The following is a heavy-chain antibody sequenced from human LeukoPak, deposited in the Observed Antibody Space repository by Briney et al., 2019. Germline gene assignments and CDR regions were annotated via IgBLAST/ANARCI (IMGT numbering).Heavy chain of an antibody. Sequence: ASVKISCKVSGYTSTDYYMHWVQQAPGKGLEWMGLVDPEDGETIYAEKFQGRVTITADTSTDTAYMELSSLRSEDTAVYYCATDYYANNWFDPWGQGTLVTVSS. CDR2: VDPEDGET. V-gene: IGHV1-69-2*01. CDR3: ATDYYANNWFDP. CDR1: GYTSTDYY. D-gene: IGHD3-10*01. J-gene: IGHJ5*02.